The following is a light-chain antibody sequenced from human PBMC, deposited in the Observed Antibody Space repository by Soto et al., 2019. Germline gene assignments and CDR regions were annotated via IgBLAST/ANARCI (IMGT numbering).Light chain of an antibody. Sequence: SYELTQPPSVSVSPGQTARITCSGDALPKQYAYWYQQKPGQAPVLVIYKDDERPSGIPERFSGSSSGTTVTLTISGVQAEDEADYYCQSADSSVTYVVFGGGTKLTVL. CDR2: KDD. CDR1: ALPKQY. CDR3: QSADSSVTYVV. J-gene: IGLJ2*01. V-gene: IGLV3-25*03.